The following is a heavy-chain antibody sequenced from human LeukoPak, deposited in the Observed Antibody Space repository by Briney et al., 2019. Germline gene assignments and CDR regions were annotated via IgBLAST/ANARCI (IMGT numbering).Heavy chain of an antibody. CDR3: ARDTKDY. V-gene: IGHV3-48*03. CDR2: ITTTGDRI. CDR1: GFTFSSYA. J-gene: IGHJ4*02. D-gene: IGHD2-2*01. Sequence: GGSLRLSCAASGFTFSSYAMNWVRQAPGKGLEWISYITTTGDRIQYADSVKGRFTISRDNAKNSLYLEMNSLRAEDTGVYFCARDTKDYWGQGTLVVVSS.